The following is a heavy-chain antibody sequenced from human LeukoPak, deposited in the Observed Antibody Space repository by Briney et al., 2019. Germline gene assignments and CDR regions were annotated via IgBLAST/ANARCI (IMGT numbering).Heavy chain of an antibody. D-gene: IGHD2/OR15-2a*01. CDR2: MNPNSGNT. V-gene: IGHV1-8*01. CDR3: ARDGKYEYSRLLGDAY. CDR1: GYTFTSFD. Sequence: ASVKVSCKASGYTFTSFDMNWVRQATGQGLEWMGWMNPNSGNTGYAQKLQGRVTMTTDTSTSTAYMELRSLRSDDTAVYYCARDGKYEYSRLLGDAYWGQGTLVTVSS. J-gene: IGHJ4*02.